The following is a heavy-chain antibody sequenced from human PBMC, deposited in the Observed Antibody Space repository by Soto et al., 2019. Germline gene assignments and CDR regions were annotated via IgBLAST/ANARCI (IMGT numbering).Heavy chain of an antibody. CDR2: IKQDGSDK. V-gene: IGHV3-7*04. CDR1: GFTFSSYW. Sequence: LRLSCAASGFTFSSYWMNWVRQAPGKGLEWVAYIKQDGSDKYYVDSVKGRFTISRDNAKNSLYLQMNSLRAEDTAVYFCARGYYASDYWGQGTPVTVSS. J-gene: IGHJ4*02. CDR3: ARGYYASDY. D-gene: IGHD3-16*01.